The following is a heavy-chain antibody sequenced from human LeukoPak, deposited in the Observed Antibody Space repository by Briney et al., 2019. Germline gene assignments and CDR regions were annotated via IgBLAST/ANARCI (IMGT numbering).Heavy chain of an antibody. D-gene: IGHD3-16*01. CDR1: GGSFSGYY. V-gene: IGHV4-34*01. Sequence: KRSETLCLTCAVYGGSFSGYYWSWVRQPPGKGLEWIGEINHSGSTNYNPSLKSRVTISVDTSKNQFSLKLSSVTAADTALYYCARMLALWGVWYFDLWGRGTLVTVSS. CDR3: ARMLALWGVWYFDL. J-gene: IGHJ2*01. CDR2: INHSGST.